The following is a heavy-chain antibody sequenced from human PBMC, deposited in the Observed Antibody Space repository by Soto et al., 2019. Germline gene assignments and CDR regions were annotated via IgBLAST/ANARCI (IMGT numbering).Heavy chain of an antibody. CDR1: RASINSNSYF. D-gene: IGHD1-26*01. J-gene: IGHJ4*02. Sequence: PSETLSLTCIVYRASINSNSYFCAWIRQPPGAALACIASISHNGGPHYNPSLRSPVAISIDPSNNHFALTLNSVTAADTAVYYCGKVLVGASRQRAFASWGQGTRVTVSS. V-gene: IGHV4-39*02. CDR2: ISHNGGP. CDR3: GKVLVGASRQRAFAS.